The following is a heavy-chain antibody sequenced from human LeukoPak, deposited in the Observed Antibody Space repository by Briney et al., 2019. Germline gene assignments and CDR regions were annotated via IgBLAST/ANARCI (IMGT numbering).Heavy chain of an antibody. CDR2: IRYDGSNK. CDR3: AKEMYYDSSAQTFDS. CDR1: GFTFSSYG. D-gene: IGHD3-22*01. Sequence: GGSLRLSCAAFGFTFSSYGMHWVRQAPGKGLEWVAFIRYDGSNKYYADSVKGRFTISRDNSKNTLYLQMNSLRPGDTAVYYCAKEMYYDSSAQTFDSWGQGTLVTVSS. V-gene: IGHV3-30*02. J-gene: IGHJ4*02.